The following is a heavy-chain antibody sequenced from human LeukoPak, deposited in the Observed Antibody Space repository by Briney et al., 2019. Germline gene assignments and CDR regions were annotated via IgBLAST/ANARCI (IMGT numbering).Heavy chain of an antibody. Sequence: SETLSLTCTVSGGSISCYYWSWIRQPPGKGLEWIGYIYYSGSTNYNPSLKSRVTISVDTSKNQFSLKLSSVTAADTAVYYCAKTAYSGYEFDYWGQGTLVTVSS. CDR1: GGSISCYY. D-gene: IGHD5-12*01. CDR3: AKTAYSGYEFDY. V-gene: IGHV4-59*12. J-gene: IGHJ4*02. CDR2: IYYSGST.